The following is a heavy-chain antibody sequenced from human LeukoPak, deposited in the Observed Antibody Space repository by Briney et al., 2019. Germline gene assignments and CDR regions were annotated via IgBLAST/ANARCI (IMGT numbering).Heavy chain of an antibody. CDR3: ARDPQYSSSWSRRGVVHWFDP. Sequence: ASVKVSCKASGYTFTGYYMHWVRQAPGQGLGWMGWINPNSGGTNYAQKFQGRVTMTRDTSISTAYMELSRLRSDDTAVYYCARDPQYSSSWSRRGVVHWFDPWGQGTLVTVSS. J-gene: IGHJ5*02. V-gene: IGHV1-2*02. CDR1: GYTFTGYY. D-gene: IGHD6-13*01. CDR2: INPNSGGT.